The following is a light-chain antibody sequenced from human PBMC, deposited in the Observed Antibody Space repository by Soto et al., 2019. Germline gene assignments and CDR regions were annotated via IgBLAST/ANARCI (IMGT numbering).Light chain of an antibody. J-gene: IGKJ2*01. CDR1: QSISNW. Sequence: DIQMTQSLSTLSASIGDRVTITCRASQSISNWLAWYQQRPGKAPKLLIYKASSLEGGVPSRFSGSGSGTEFTLTISSLQPDDFATYYCQQYDSYPYTFGQGTKLQI. V-gene: IGKV1-5*03. CDR3: QQYDSYPYT. CDR2: KAS.